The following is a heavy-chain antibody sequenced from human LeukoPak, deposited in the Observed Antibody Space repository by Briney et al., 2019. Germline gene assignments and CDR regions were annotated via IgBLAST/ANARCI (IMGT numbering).Heavy chain of an antibody. V-gene: IGHV4-34*01. CDR3: ARGLGDSSRSFDY. CDR1: GGSFSGYY. D-gene: IGHD6-13*01. CDR2: INHSGST. Sequence: SETLSLTCAVYGGSFSGYYWSWIRQPPGKGLEWIGEINHSGSTKYNPSLKSRVTISVDTSKNQFSLKLSSVTAADTAVYYCARGLGDSSRSFDYWGQGTLVTVSS. J-gene: IGHJ4*02.